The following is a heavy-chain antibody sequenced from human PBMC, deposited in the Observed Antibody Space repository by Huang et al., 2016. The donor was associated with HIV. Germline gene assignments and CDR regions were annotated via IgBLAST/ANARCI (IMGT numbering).Heavy chain of an antibody. V-gene: IGHV3-48*01. Sequence: EVQLVESGGGVVQPGGSLSLSCVASGFTFYTYSMNWVSQAPGMGWEGLSYISSSDSTIDYAAAVKGRFTISRDNAKNSLYLQMNSLRAEDTAVYYCARDLPGGITGVTVGLDYWGQGTLVSVSS. CDR3: ARDLPGGITGVTVGLDY. D-gene: IGHD1-20*01. CDR1: GFTFYTYS. CDR2: ISSSDSTI. J-gene: IGHJ4*02.